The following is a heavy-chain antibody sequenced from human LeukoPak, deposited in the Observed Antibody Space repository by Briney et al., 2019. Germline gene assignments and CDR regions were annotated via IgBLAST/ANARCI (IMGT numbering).Heavy chain of an antibody. CDR1: GYSFSSYW. D-gene: IGHD6-19*01. CDR3: ARHSAVAGTDY. Sequence: GESLKISCKGSGYSFSSYWIGWGRQMPGKGLEGMGIIYPDESATRYSASFQGQVTISADKSISTVYLQWSSLKAADTAMYYCARHSAVAGTDYWGQGTLVTVSS. CDR2: IYPDESAT. J-gene: IGHJ4*02. V-gene: IGHV5-51*01.